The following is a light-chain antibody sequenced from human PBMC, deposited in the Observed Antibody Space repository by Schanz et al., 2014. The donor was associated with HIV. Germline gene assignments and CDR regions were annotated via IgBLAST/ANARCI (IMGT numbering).Light chain of an antibody. J-gene: IGLJ3*02. V-gene: IGLV1-47*02. CDR3: AAWGDSLSGNWV. CDR2: SNN. Sequence: QSVLTQPPSASGTPGQRVTISCSGSSSNIGSNYVYWYQQLPGTAPKLLIYSNNQRPSGVPDRFSGSKSGTSASLVISGLQSEGEADYYCAAWGDSLSGNWVFGGGTKVIVL. CDR1: SSNIGSNY.